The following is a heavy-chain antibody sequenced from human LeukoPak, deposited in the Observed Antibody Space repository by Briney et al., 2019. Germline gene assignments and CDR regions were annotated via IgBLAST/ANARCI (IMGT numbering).Heavy chain of an antibody. J-gene: IGHJ5*01. Sequence: SETLSLTCTVSGGSISSGSYYWSWIRQPAGKGLEWIGRIYTSGSTNYNPSLKSRVTMSVDTSKNQFSLNLSSVTAADTAIYYCARVPPRLSQIRGAIIKFPRWFDSWGQGTLVTVSS. CDR3: ARVPPRLSQIRGAIIKFPRWFDS. V-gene: IGHV4-61*02. D-gene: IGHD3-10*01. CDR2: IYTSGST. CDR1: GGSISSGSYY.